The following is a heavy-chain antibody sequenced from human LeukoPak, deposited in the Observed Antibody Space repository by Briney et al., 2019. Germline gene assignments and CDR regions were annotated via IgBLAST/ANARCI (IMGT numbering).Heavy chain of an antibody. D-gene: IGHD3-22*01. CDR1: GFTFSSYG. J-gene: IGHJ4*02. Sequence: GSLRLSCAASGFTFSSYGMHWVRQAPGKGLEWVAVISYDGSNKYYADSVKGRFTISRDNSKNTLYLQMNSLRGDDTAVYYCARGTIGVFSYFDLWGQGTLVTVSS. CDR3: ARGTIGVFSYFDL. CDR2: ISYDGSNK. V-gene: IGHV3-30*03.